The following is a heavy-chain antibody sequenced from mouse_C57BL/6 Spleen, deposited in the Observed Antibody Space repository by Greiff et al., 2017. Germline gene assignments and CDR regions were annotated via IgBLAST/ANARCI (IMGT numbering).Heavy chain of an antibody. CDR3: AGGKYDGYYVLAY. J-gene: IGHJ3*01. Sequence: QVQLQQSGAELARPGASVKMSCKASGYTFTSYTMHWVKQRPGQGLEWIGYINPSSGYTKYNQKFKDKATLTADKSSSTAYMQLSSLTSEDSAVYYWAGGKYDGYYVLAYWGQGTLVTVSA. V-gene: IGHV1-4*01. CDR1: GYTFTSYT. D-gene: IGHD2-3*01. CDR2: INPSSGYT.